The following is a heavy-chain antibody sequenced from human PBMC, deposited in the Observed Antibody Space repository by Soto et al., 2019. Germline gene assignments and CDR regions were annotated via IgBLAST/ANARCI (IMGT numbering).Heavy chain of an antibody. D-gene: IGHD4-17*01. CDR3: AQDEGSADYGGNSGDY. CDR2: ISYDGSNK. Sequence: QVQLVESGGGVVQPGRSLRLSCAASGFTFSSYGMHWVRQAPGKGLEWVAVISYDGSNKYYADSVKGRFTISRDNSKNTLYLQMNSLRAEDTAVYYCAQDEGSADYGGNSGDYWGQGTLVTVSS. V-gene: IGHV3-30*18. CDR1: GFTFSSYG. J-gene: IGHJ4*02.